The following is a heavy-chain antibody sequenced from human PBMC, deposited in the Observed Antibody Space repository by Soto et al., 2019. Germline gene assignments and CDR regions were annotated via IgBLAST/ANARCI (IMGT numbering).Heavy chain of an antibody. CDR3: AKDRLLYDGSGQFDY. V-gene: IGHV3-9*01. J-gene: IGHJ4*02. Sequence: GGSLRLSCAASGFPFDDYAMQWVRQTPGKGLEWVAGISWNSGSKVYEDSVKGRFTISRDNAKNSLYLQMNSLRAEDTAFYYCAKDRLLYDGSGQFDYWGQGTLVTVSS. CDR1: GFPFDDYA. D-gene: IGHD3-22*01. CDR2: ISWNSGSK.